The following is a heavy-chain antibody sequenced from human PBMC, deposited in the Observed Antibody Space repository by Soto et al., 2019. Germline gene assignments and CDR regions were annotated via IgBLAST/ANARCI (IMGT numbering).Heavy chain of an antibody. CDR1: GGSISSYY. D-gene: IGHD1-26*01. CDR3: ARDRGGSYKGLYYYYGMDV. J-gene: IGHJ6*02. V-gene: IGHV4-59*01. Sequence: PSETLSLTCTVSGGSISSYYWSWIRQPPGKGLEWIGYIYYSGSTNYNPSLKSRVTISVDTSKNQFSLKLSSVTAADTAVYYCARDRGGSYKGLYYYYGMDVWGQGTTVTVS. CDR2: IYYSGST.